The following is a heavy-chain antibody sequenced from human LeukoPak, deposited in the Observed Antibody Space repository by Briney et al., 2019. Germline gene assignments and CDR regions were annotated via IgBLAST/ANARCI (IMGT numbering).Heavy chain of an antibody. Sequence: ASVKLSCKAAGYAFTSYGISWVRQAPGQRLEWRGWISAYIGNTTYAQKRQGSITMTTDTSTSSDYMVLRSLRSEDTPVHYADEEGSGFDTAIDFDCGGQGTLDTVSS. CDR2: ISAYIGNT. D-gene: IGHD5-12*01. J-gene: IGHJ4*01. CDR3: DEEGSGFDTAIDFDC. CDR1: GYAFTSYG. V-gene: IGHV1-18*01.